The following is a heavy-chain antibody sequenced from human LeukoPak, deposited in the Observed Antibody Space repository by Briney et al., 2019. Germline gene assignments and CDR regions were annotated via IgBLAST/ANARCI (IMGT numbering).Heavy chain of an antibody. CDR3: ARNRRAGIVVVPAAIGSWFDP. Sequence: GASVKDSCKASGGTFSSYAISWVRQAPGQGLEWMGGIIPIFGTANYAQKFQGRVTITADESTSTAYMELSSLRSEDTAVYYCARNRRAGIVVVPAAIGSWFDPWGQGTLVTVSS. CDR1: GGTFSSYA. CDR2: IIPIFGTA. J-gene: IGHJ5*02. D-gene: IGHD2-2*01. V-gene: IGHV1-69*13.